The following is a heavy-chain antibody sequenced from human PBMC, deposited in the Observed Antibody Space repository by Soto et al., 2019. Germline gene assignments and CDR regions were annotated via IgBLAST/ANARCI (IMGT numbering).Heavy chain of an antibody. D-gene: IGHD2-2*01. CDR1: GGSISSYY. CDR3: ARVSRDVNNPRPDYFDY. Sequence: PSETLSLTCSVSGGSISSYYWSWIRLPPGKGLEWIGYIYYSGSTNYNPSLKSRVTVSVDTPNNQFSLKLSSVTTADTAVYYCARVSRDVNNPRPDYFDYWGQGTLVTVSS. J-gene: IGHJ4*02. CDR2: IYYSGST. V-gene: IGHV4-59*01.